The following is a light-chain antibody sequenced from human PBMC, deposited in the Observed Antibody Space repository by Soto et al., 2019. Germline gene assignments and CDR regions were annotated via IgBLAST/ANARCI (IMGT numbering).Light chain of an antibody. V-gene: IGKV3-15*01. CDR2: GAS. Sequence: EIGFTQSPTTLSVSPGERATLSCKASQSVSSNLAWYQQKPGQAPRLLIYGASTRATGIPARFSGSGSGTEFTLTISSLQSEDFTVYYCQQYNNWPLTFGGGTKVDIK. CDR1: QSVSSN. J-gene: IGKJ4*01. CDR3: QQYNNWPLT.